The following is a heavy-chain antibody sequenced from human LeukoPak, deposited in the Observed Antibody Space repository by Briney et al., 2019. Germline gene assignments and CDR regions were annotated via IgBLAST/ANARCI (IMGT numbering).Heavy chain of an antibody. CDR1: GITFSSYS. CDR2: ISSSSSHM. D-gene: IGHD1-26*01. Sequence: PGGSLRLSCAASGITFSSYSMYWVRQAPGKGLEWVSSISSSSSHMFYADSVKGRFSISRDNANNSLFLQMNSLRAEDTAVYYCVRDSGSSYGYYFLHWGQGTLVTVSS. CDR3: VRDSGSSYGYYFLH. V-gene: IGHV3-21*01. J-gene: IGHJ1*01.